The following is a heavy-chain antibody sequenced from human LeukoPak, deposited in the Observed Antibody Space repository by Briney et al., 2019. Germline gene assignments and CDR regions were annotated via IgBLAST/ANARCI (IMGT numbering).Heavy chain of an antibody. CDR3: AKSGVRDSSSWYDY. CDR2: ISGSGGST. CDR1: GFTFSSYA. V-gene: IGHV3-23*01. Sequence: GGSLRLSCAASGFTFSSYAMSWVRQAPGKGLEWVSAISGSGGSTYYADSVKGRFTISRDNSKNTLYLQMNSPRAEDTAVYYCAKSGVRDSSSWYDYWGQGTLVTVSS. D-gene: IGHD6-13*01. J-gene: IGHJ4*02.